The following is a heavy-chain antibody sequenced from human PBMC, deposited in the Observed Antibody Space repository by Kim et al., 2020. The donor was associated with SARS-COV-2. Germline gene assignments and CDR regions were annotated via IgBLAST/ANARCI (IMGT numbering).Heavy chain of an antibody. D-gene: IGHD5-18*01. J-gene: IGHJ4*02. CDR1: GFTFSSYS. CDR2: ISSSSSYI. V-gene: IGHV3-21*01. CDR3: ARAEVSVTYFDY. Sequence: GGSLRLSCAASGFTFSSYSMNWVRQAPGKGLEWVSSISSSSSYIYYADSVKGRFTISRDNAKNSLYLQMNSLRAEDTAVYYCARAEVSVTYFDYWGQGTLVTVSS.